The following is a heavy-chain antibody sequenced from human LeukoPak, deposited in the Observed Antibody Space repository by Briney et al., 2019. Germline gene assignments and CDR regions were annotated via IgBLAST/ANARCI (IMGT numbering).Heavy chain of an antibody. CDR1: GDTFSNSA. J-gene: IGHJ4*02. Sequence: SVKVSCKASGDTFSNSAMSWVRQAPGQGREWMGRIIPILGIVNYAQKFQGRVTITADKSTSTAYMELSSMRSDDTAVYYCARDDDILTGSSTYLGNWGQGTLVTVSS. V-gene: IGHV1-69*04. D-gene: IGHD3-9*01. CDR2: IIPILGIV. CDR3: ARDDDILTGSSTYLGN.